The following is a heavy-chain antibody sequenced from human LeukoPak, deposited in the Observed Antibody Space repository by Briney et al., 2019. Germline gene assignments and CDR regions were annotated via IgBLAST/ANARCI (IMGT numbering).Heavy chain of an antibody. D-gene: IGHD2-2*01. CDR2: ISSSSSYI. J-gene: IGHJ3*02. CDR1: GFTFSSYS. CDR3: SVVPAARDDFDI. V-gene: IGHV3-21*01. Sequence: PGGSLRLSCAASGFTFSSYSMNWVRQAPGKGLEWVSSISSSSSYIYYADSVKGRFTISRDNAKNSLYLQMNSLRAEDTAVYYCSVVPAARDDFDIWGQGTMVTVSS.